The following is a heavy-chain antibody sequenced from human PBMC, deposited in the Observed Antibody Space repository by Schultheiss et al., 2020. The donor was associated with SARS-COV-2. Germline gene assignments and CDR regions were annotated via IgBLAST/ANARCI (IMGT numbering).Heavy chain of an antibody. V-gene: IGHV4-31*03. J-gene: IGHJ6*02. Sequence: SETLSLTCTVSGGSISSSSYYWGWIRQPPGKGLEWIGYIYYSGSTNYNPSLKSRVTISVDTSKNQFSLKLSSVTAADTAVYYCARDGVVAATKQRYGMDVWGQGTTVTVSS. D-gene: IGHD2-15*01. CDR2: IYYSGST. CDR3: ARDGVVAATKQRYGMDV. CDR1: GGSISSSSYY.